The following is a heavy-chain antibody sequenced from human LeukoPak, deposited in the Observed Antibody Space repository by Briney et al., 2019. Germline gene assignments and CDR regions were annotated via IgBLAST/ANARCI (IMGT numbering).Heavy chain of an antibody. V-gene: IGHV3-30*18. CDR1: GFTFSSYG. CDR2: ISYDGSNK. D-gene: IGHD3-16*01. J-gene: IGHJ4*02. CDR3: AKEDAGLPPSGGYFDY. Sequence: PGGSLRLSCAASGFTFSSYGMHWVCQAPGKGLEWVAVISYDGSNKYYADSVKGRFTISRDNSKNTLYLQMNSLRAEDTAVYYCAKEDAGLPPSGGYFDYWGQGTLVTVSS.